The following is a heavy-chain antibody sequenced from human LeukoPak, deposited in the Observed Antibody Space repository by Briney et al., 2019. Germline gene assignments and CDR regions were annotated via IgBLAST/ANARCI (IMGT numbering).Heavy chain of an antibody. CDR3: VRGGYCSGTSCAHYDGMDV. J-gene: IGHJ6*02. CDR1: GFSFSSYG. D-gene: IGHD2-2*01. Sequence: GGSLRLSCAASGFSFSSYGMRWVRQAPGKGLEWVGDIWYDGSHTYYADSVKGRFTISRDNSMNTLYMQMNSLRGEDAAVYYCVRGGYCSGTSCAHYDGMDVWGQVTTVTVSS. V-gene: IGHV3-33*01. CDR2: IWYDGSHT.